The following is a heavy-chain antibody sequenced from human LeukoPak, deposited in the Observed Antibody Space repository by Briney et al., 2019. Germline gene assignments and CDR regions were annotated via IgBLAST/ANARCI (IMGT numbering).Heavy chain of an antibody. CDR1: GFTFSSYA. CDR3: ARDGGDGYVDY. J-gene: IGHJ4*02. Sequence: GGSLRLSCAASGFTFSSYAMSWVRQAPGKGLEWVANIKQDGSEKYYVDSVKGRFTISRDNAKNSLYLQMNSLRAEDTAVYYCARDGGDGYVDYWGQGTLVTVSS. CDR2: IKQDGSEK. V-gene: IGHV3-7*01. D-gene: IGHD5-24*01.